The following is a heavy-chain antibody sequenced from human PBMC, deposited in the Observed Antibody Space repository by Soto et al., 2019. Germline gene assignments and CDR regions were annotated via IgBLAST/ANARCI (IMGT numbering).Heavy chain of an antibody. CDR1: GGSISSYY. CDR2: IYTSVST. V-gene: IGHV4-4*07. CDR3: ARDGKKLLVRPAAQNIYDYYGMDV. D-gene: IGHD2-2*01. Sequence: SETLSLTCTVSGGSISSYYWSWIRQPAGKGLEWIGRIYTSVSTNYNPSLKSRVTMSVDTSKNQFSLKLSSVTAADTAVYYCARDGKKLLVRPAAQNIYDYYGMDVWGQGTTVTVSS. J-gene: IGHJ6*02.